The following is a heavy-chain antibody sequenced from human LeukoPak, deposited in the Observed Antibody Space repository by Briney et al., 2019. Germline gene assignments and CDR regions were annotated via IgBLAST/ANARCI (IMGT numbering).Heavy chain of an antibody. Sequence: ASVKVSCKPCGYTFPYYIHWVRQAPGQGLEWMGWIDPNSGATISAHTFQGRVSMTKDTSFTTVYMELSTLKSDDTAVYYCARDNYGRLDYWGQGSLVTVSS. D-gene: IGHD3-10*01. CDR1: GYTFPYY. V-gene: IGHV1-2*02. CDR3: ARDNYGRLDY. CDR2: IDPNSGAT. J-gene: IGHJ4*02.